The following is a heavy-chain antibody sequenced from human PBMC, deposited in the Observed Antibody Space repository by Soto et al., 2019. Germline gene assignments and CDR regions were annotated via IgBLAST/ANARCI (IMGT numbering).Heavy chain of an antibody. CDR1: GYTFTSYA. V-gene: IGHV1-3*01. Sequence: EASVKVSSKASGYTFTSYAMHWVRQAPGQRLEWMGWINAGNGNTKYSQKFQGRVTITRDTSASTAYMELSSLRSEDTAMYYCAREKDSSTGYYYMDVWGKGTTVTVSS. J-gene: IGHJ6*03. D-gene: IGHD2-2*01. CDR2: INAGNGNT. CDR3: AREKDSSTGYYYMDV.